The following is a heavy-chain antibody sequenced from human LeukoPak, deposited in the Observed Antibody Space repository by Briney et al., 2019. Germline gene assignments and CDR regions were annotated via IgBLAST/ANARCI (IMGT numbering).Heavy chain of an antibody. CDR3: ARLEWDTAMPSDL. V-gene: IGHV4-61*05. CDR2: IYYSGST. D-gene: IGHD5-18*01. CDR1: GGSISSSSYY. Sequence: PSETLSLTCTVSGGSISSSSYYWSWIRQPPGKGLEWIGYIYYSGSTNYNPSLKSRVTISVDTSKNQFSLKLSSVTAADTAVYYCARLEWDTAMPSDLWGRGTLVTVSS. J-gene: IGHJ2*01.